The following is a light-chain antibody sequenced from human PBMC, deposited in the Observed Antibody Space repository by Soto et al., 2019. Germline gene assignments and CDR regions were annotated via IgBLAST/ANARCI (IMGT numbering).Light chain of an antibody. CDR1: SSDVGGYNY. CDR2: EVS. CDR3: SSYTSSSTLV. V-gene: IGLV2-14*01. Sequence: QPASVSGSPGQSITISCTGTSSDVGGYNYVSWYQQYPGKAPKLMIYEVSNRPSGVSNRFSGSKSGNAASLTISDLQAEDEGDYYCSSYTSSSTLVFGGGTKLTVL. J-gene: IGLJ2*01.